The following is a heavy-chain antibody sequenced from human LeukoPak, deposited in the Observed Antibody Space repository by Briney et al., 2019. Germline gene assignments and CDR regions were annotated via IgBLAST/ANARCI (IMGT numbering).Heavy chain of an antibody. V-gene: IGHV1-18*01. Sequence: ASVTVSCKASGYTFTSYGISWVRQAPGQGLEWMGWISAYNGNTNYAQKLQGRVTMTTDTSTSTAYMELRSLRSDDTAVYYCARNTAPVAVAGTLYFQHWGQGTLVTVSS. CDR3: ARNTAPVAVAGTLYFQH. D-gene: IGHD6-19*01. CDR1: GYTFTSYG. J-gene: IGHJ1*01. CDR2: ISAYNGNT.